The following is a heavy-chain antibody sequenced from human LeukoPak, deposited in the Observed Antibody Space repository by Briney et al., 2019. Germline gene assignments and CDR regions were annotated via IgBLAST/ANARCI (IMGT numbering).Heavy chain of an antibody. CDR2: ISSKSNTI. D-gene: IGHD6-13*01. V-gene: IGHV3-48*04. CDR1: GFTFSTYT. Sequence: GGSLRLSCAASGFTFSTYTMNWVRQAPGKGLEWVSYISSKSNTIYYADSVKGRFTISRDNAKNSLDLQMNNLRVEDTAVYYCVRDSYSSSYFDYWGQGALVTVSS. J-gene: IGHJ4*02. CDR3: VRDSYSSSYFDY.